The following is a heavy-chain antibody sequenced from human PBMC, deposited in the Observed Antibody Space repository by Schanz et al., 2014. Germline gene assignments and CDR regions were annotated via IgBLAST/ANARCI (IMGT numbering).Heavy chain of an antibody. Sequence: QVQLVESGGGVVQPGGSLRLSCAASGFTFKNFGMHWVRQAPGKGLNWVAVISSDGTNKYYADSVQGRFTLSKDFSKDTLYLQLTSLRPEDTALYFCATDYSGGGCHIWGQGTMVTVSS. CDR2: ISSDGTNK. V-gene: IGHV3-30*03. CDR1: GFTFKNFG. J-gene: IGHJ3*02. CDR3: ATDYSGGGCHI. D-gene: IGHD6-19*01.